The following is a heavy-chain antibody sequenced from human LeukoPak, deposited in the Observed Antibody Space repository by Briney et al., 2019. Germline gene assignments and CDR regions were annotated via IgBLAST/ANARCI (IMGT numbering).Heavy chain of an antibody. D-gene: IGHD1-14*01. Sequence: ASVKVSCKASGYTFTSYDINWVRPAPGQGLEWMGWMNPNSGNTGYAQKLQGRVTMTRNTSISTAYMELSSLRSEDTAVYYCARGGIFYYYYGMDVWGQGTTVTVSS. CDR3: ARGGIFYYYYGMDV. J-gene: IGHJ6*02. CDR2: MNPNSGNT. V-gene: IGHV1-8*01. CDR1: GYTFTSYD.